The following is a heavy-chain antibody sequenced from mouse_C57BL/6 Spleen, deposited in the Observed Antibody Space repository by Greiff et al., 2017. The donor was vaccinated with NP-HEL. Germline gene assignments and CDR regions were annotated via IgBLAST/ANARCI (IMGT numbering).Heavy chain of an antibody. D-gene: IGHD1-1*01. CDR3: AKGSSYSLWFAY. CDR2: ISSGGSYT. J-gene: IGHJ3*01. Sequence: EVKLMESGGDLVKPGGSLKLSCAASGFTFSSYGMSWVRQTPDKRLEWVATISSGGSYTYYPDSVKGRFTISRDNAKNTLYLQMSSLKSEDTAMYYCAKGSSYSLWFAYWGQGTLVTVSA. CDR1: GFTFSSYG. V-gene: IGHV5-6*01.